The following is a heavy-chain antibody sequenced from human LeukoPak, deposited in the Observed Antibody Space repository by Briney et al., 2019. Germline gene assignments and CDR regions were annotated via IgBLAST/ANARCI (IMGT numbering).Heavy chain of an antibody. Sequence: PGASLRLPCAASGFTFSNYAMTWVRQAPGKGREWVSAFTGSGGNTYYADSVKGRFTISRDNSKNTVFLQMNSLRAEDTAVYYCAKWGDYDVLTGYYVSDYWGQGTLVTVSS. CDR3: AKWGDYDVLTGYYVSDY. V-gene: IGHV3-23*01. D-gene: IGHD3-9*01. J-gene: IGHJ4*02. CDR1: GFTFSNYA. CDR2: FTGSGGNT.